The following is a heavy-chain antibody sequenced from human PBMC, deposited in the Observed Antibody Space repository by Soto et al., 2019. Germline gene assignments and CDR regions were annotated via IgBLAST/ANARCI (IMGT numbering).Heavy chain of an antibody. CDR2: ISSSGGTP. CDR1: GFTFSSYV. D-gene: IGHD3-22*01. CDR3: ARGLYDNAGYYYLN. Sequence: EVQLVESGGGLVQPGGSLRLSCAASGFTFSSYVMSWVRQAPGKGLEWVSSISSSGGTPYYGDSVKGRFTISRDNSRDTMFLQMHSLRAEDTAVYFCARGLYDNAGYYYLNWGQGTLVTVSS. V-gene: IGHV3-23*04. J-gene: IGHJ4*02.